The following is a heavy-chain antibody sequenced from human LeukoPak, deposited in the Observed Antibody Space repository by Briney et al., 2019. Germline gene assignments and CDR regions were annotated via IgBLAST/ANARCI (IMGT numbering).Heavy chain of an antibody. V-gene: IGHV3-48*01. J-gene: IGHJ4*02. Sequence: PGGSLRLSCATSGFSFSDYSMNWVRQAPGKGLEWVSYISSGSTTRYYADSVKGRFTISRDNAKNSLYLQMNSLRAEDTAVYYCAREMGQLATDYWGQGTLVTVSS. CDR2: ISSGSTTR. CDR1: GFSFSDYS. D-gene: IGHD6-6*01. CDR3: AREMGQLATDY.